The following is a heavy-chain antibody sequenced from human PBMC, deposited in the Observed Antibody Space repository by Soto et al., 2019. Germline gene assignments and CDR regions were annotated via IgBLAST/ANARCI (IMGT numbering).Heavy chain of an antibody. Sequence: QVQLVESGGGVVQPGRSLRLSCAASGFTFNTYGMHWVRQAPGKGLEWVAVTSYDGSNKYYADSVKGRFTISRDNAKNTLYVEMNSLRAEDTAVYYCVKGGTGGPRVYFDLWGRGNLVTVSS. J-gene: IGHJ2*01. CDR3: VKGGTGGPRVYFDL. V-gene: IGHV3-30*18. D-gene: IGHD1-26*01. CDR2: TSYDGSNK. CDR1: GFTFNTYG.